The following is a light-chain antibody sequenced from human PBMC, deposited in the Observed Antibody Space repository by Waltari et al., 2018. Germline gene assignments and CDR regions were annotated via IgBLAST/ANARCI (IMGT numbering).Light chain of an antibody. CDR1: GSNIGAGYD. Sequence: QSVLTQPPSVSGAPGQRVTISCTGSGSNIGAGYDTHWYQQLPGKAPRLLIYGGNTRPVGVPDRFFGSQSGTSASLAITGLQAEDEGDYYCQSYDTSLSVVFGGGTKLTVL. J-gene: IGLJ2*01. V-gene: IGLV1-40*01. CDR3: QSYDTSLSVV. CDR2: GGN.